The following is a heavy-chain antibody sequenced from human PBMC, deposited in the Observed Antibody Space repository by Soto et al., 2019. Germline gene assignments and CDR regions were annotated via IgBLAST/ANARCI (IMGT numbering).Heavy chain of an antibody. Sequence: PSETLSLTCTVSGGSISSSSYYWGWIRQPPGKGLEWIGSINHSGSTNYNPSLKSRVTISVDTSKNQFSLKLSSVTAADTAVYYCARAPDYGDHRFDYWGQGTLVTVSS. J-gene: IGHJ4*02. CDR1: GGSISSSSYY. CDR3: ARAPDYGDHRFDY. CDR2: INHSGST. D-gene: IGHD4-17*01. V-gene: IGHV4-39*07.